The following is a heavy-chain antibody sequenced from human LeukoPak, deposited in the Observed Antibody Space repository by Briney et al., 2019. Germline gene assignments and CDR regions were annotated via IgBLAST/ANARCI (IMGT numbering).Heavy chain of an antibody. D-gene: IGHD3-10*01. CDR3: ARGPFLFYGSGTFDY. V-gene: IGHV1-3*04. CDR2: INTGNGNT. Sequence: ASAKVSCKASGYTFTSYAMHWVRQAPGQRLEWMGWINTGNGNTKYSQKFQGRVTITRDTSASTAYMELISLTSEDTAVYYCARGPFLFYGSGTFDYWGQGTLVTVSS. CDR1: GYTFTSYA. J-gene: IGHJ4*02.